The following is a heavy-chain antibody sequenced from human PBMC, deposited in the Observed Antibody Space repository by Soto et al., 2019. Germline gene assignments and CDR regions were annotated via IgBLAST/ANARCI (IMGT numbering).Heavy chain of an antibody. D-gene: IGHD3-10*01. Sequence: GASVKVSCKASGYTFTSYGISWVRQAPGQGLEWMGWISAYNGNTNYAQKLQGRVTMTTDTSTSTAYMELRSLRSDDTAVYYCARDPPTRENYYGSGSYSFDYWGQGTLVTVSS. CDR3: ARDPPTRENYYGSGSYSFDY. CDR1: GYTFTSYG. V-gene: IGHV1-18*01. J-gene: IGHJ4*02. CDR2: ISAYNGNT.